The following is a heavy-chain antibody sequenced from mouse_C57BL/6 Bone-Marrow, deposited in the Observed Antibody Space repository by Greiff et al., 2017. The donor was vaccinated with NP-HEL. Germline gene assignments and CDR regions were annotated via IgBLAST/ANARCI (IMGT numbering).Heavy chain of an antibody. CDR1: GFTFSDYG. V-gene: IGHV5-17*01. CDR2: ISSGSSTI. Sequence: EVQVVESGGGLVKPGGSLKLSCAASGFTFSDYGMHWVRQAPEKGLEWVAYISSGSSTIYYADTVKGRFTISRDNAKNTLFLQMTSLRAEDTAMYYCARNYGSSLYAMDYWGQGTSVTVSS. CDR3: ARNYGSSLYAMDY. J-gene: IGHJ4*01. D-gene: IGHD1-1*01.